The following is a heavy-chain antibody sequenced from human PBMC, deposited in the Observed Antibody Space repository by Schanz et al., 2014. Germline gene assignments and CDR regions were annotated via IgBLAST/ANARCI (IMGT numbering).Heavy chain of an antibody. CDR3: TTDRGITVRPLFDY. Sequence: EVQLVASGGGLVKPGGSLRLSCAVSGLTFSSAWMGWVRQAPGKGLEWVCRLKSKTDGGTTDYAAPVKGRFTISRDDSKNALYLQINFLKTEDTAVYFCTTDRGITVRPLFDYWGHGTLVTVAS. D-gene: IGHD6-6*01. V-gene: IGHV3-15*01. CDR1: GLTFSSAW. J-gene: IGHJ4*01. CDR2: LKSKTDGGTT.